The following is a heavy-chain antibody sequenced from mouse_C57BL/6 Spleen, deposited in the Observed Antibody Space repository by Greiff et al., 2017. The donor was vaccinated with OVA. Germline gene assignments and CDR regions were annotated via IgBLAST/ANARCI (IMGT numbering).Heavy chain of an antibody. CDR3: ARGGSSYVGWFAY. CDR2: IYPGDGDT. Sequence: QVQLQQSGPELVKPGASVKISCKASGYAFSSSWMNWVKQRPGKGLEWIGRIYPGDGDTNYNEKFKGKATLTADKSSSTAYMQLSSLTSEDSAVYFCARGGSSYVGWFAYWGQGTLVTVSA. CDR1: GYAFSSSW. V-gene: IGHV1-82*01. J-gene: IGHJ3*01. D-gene: IGHD1-1*01.